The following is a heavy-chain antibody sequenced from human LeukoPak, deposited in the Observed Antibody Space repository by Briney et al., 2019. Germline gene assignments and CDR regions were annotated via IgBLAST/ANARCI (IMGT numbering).Heavy chain of an antibody. CDR2: IYQSGST. Sequence: SETLSLTRAGPGHSINRGQYWGWIRQPPGKGLEWIGRIYQSGSTYYNPSLKSRDTISVDTSKTQFSLQLSTVTAAYAAVKYCESSVGYSYGSDFWGQGTLVTVSS. D-gene: IGHD5-18*01. J-gene: IGHJ4*02. CDR3: ESSVGYSYGSDF. CDR1: GHSINRGQY. V-gene: IGHV4-38-2*01.